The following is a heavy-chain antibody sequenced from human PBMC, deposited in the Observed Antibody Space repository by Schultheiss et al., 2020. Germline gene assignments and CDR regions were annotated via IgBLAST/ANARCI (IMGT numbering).Heavy chain of an antibody. D-gene: IGHD2-21*02. CDR1: GASITSYY. CDR2: TYYSGNT. V-gene: IGHV4-59*01. J-gene: IGHJ3*02. CDR3: ARDRCGGDCYFPDAFDI. Sequence: SQTLSLTCTVSGASITSYYWSWIRQPPGKGLEWIGYTYYSGNTHYNPYIKSRVTISVDTSKNQLSLKLTSVTAADTAVYYCARDRCGGDCYFPDAFDIWGQGTMVTVSS.